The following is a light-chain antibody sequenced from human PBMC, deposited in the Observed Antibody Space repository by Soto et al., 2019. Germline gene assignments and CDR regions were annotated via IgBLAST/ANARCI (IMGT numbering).Light chain of an antibody. J-gene: IGLJ3*02. CDR3: QTWGTGTRGV. CDR1: RGHSSYA. V-gene: IGLV4-69*01. CDR2: LNSDGSH. Sequence: QSVLTQSPAASASLGASVKLTCTLSRGHSSYAIAWHQQQPEKGPRYLMKLNSDGSHSKGDGIPDRFSGSSSGAERYLTISSLQSEDEADYSCQTWGTGTRGVFGGGTKLAVL.